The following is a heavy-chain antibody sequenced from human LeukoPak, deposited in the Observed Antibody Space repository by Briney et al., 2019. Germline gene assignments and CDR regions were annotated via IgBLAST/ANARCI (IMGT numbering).Heavy chain of an antibody. J-gene: IGHJ6*04. V-gene: IGHV3-21*01. CDR3: AREFPNYYGSGNRGMDV. Sequence: GGSLRLSCAASGFTFSSYSMNWVRQAPGKGLEWVSSISSSSSYIYYADSVKGRFTISRDNAKNTLYLQMNSLRAEDTAVYYCAREFPNYYGSGNRGMDVWGKGTTVTVSS. CDR2: ISSSSSYI. CDR1: GFTFSSYS. D-gene: IGHD3-10*01.